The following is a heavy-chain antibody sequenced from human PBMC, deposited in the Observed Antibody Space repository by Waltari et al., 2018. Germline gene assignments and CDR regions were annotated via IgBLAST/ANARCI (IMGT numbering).Heavy chain of an antibody. V-gene: IGHV4-39*01. CDR1: GGSLRSSSYY. Sequence: QLQLQESGPGLVKPSETLSLTCTVSGGSLRSSSYYWGWIRQPPGKGLEWIGSIYYSGSTYYNPSLKSRVTISVDTSKNQFSLKLSSVTAADTAVYYCASLFGYSYGRTDYWGQGTLVTVSS. CDR2: IYYSGST. J-gene: IGHJ4*02. CDR3: ASLFGYSYGRTDY. D-gene: IGHD5-18*01.